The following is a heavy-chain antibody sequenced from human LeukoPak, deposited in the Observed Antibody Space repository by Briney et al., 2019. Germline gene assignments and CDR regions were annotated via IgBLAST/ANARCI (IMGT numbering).Heavy chain of an antibody. Sequence: SETLSLTCTVSGGSISSGSYYWSWIRQPAGKGREWIGRIYTSGSTNYNPSLKSRVTISVDTSKNQFSLKLSSVTAAVWELYYCPRVRVPRQQLAYLNWFVPRGERAPGTLSS. D-gene: IGHD6-13*01. CDR2: IYTSGST. CDR3: PRVRVPRQQLAYLNWFVP. CDR1: GGSISSGSYY. J-gene: IGHJ5*02. V-gene: IGHV4-61*02.